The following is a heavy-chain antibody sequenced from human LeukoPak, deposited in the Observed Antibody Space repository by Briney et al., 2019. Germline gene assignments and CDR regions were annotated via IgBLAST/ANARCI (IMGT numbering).Heavy chain of an antibody. CDR2: IYTSGST. J-gene: IGHJ5*02. CDR1: GGSISSGSYY. CDR3: ARSSTVENNWFDP. Sequence: SETLSLTCTVSGGSISSGSYYWSWIRQPAGKGLEWIGRIYTSGSTNHNPSLKSRVTISVDTSKNQFSLKLSSVTAADTAVYYCARSSTVENNWFDPWGQGTLVTVSS. V-gene: IGHV4-61*02. D-gene: IGHD4-23*01.